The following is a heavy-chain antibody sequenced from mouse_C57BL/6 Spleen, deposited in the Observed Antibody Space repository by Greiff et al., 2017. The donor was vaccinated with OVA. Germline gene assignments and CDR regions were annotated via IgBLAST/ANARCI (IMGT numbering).Heavy chain of an antibody. CDR3: ARKGTSYAMDY. J-gene: IGHJ4*01. CDR1: GYTFTSYC. V-gene: IGHV1-64*01. Sequence: QVQLQQPGAELVKPGASVKMSCKASGYTFTSYCMHWVKQRPGQGLEWLGMIHPNSGSTNYNEKFKSKATLTVDKSSSTAYMQLSSLTSEDAAVYYCARKGTSYAMDYWGQGTSVTVSS. CDR2: IHPNSGST.